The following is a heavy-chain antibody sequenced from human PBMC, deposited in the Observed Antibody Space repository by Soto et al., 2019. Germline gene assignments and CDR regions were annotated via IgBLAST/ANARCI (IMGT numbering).Heavy chain of an antibody. Sequence: SETLSLTCTVSGASISGFYWSWIRKSAGKGLEWIGRIYATGTTDYNSSLKSRVMMSVDTSKKQFSLKLRSVTAADTAVYYCVRDGTKTLRDWFDPWGQGISVTVSS. J-gene: IGHJ5*02. CDR2: IYATGTT. CDR3: VRDGTKTLRDWFDP. CDR1: GASISGFY. D-gene: IGHD1-1*01. V-gene: IGHV4-4*07.